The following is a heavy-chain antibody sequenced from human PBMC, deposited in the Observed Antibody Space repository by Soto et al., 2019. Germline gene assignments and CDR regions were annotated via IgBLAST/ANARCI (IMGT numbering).Heavy chain of an antibody. D-gene: IGHD2-15*01. CDR3: ARAQAAYYFDY. J-gene: IGHJ4*02. V-gene: IGHV4-59*13. CDR2: IYYSGST. Sequence: SETLSLTCTVSGGSISGYSWSWIRQSPGKGLEWIGYIYYSGSTNYNPSLESRVTISVDTSKNRFSLKLSSVTVADSAVYYCARAQAAYYFDYWGQGTVVTVSS. CDR1: GGSISGYS.